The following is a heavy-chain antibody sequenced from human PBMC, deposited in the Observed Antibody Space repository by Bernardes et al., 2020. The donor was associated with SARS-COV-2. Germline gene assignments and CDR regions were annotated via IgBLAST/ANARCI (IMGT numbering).Heavy chain of an antibody. CDR2: ISGSGGST. V-gene: IGHV3-23*01. J-gene: IGHJ3*02. D-gene: IGHD4-17*01. CDR3: AKDRWADYGDYEGDAFDI. CDR1: GFTFSSYA. Sequence: GGSLRLSCAASGFTFSSYAMSWVRQAPGKGLEWVSAISGSGGSTYYADSVKGRFTISRDNSKNTLYLQMNSLRAEDTAVYYCAKDRWADYGDYEGDAFDIWGQGTMVTVSS.